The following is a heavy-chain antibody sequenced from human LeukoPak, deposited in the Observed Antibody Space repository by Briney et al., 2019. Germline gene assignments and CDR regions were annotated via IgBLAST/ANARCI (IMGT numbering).Heavy chain of an antibody. V-gene: IGHV3-23*01. CDR3: ANKQWQQPSY. CDR2: LSGRGSSS. CDR1: GFTFSNYA. J-gene: IGHJ4*02. D-gene: IGHD6-13*01. Sequence: GGSLRLSCAASGFTFSNYALSWVRQAPGRGLEWVSTLSGRGSSSYYADSVKGRFTISRDNSKNTLWLQMNSLRAEDTAVYYCANKQWQQPSYWGQGTLVTVSS.